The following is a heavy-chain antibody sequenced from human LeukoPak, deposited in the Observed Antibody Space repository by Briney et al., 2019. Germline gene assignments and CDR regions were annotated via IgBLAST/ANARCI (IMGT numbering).Heavy chain of an antibody. CDR1: GGPISTFS. CDR2: IYSRST. J-gene: IGHJ4*02. D-gene: IGHD5-18*01. CDR3: ARDTTVASGIQY. V-gene: IGHV4-59*01. Sequence: SETLSLTCTVSGGPISTFSWSWPRQSPGKGPEWIGSIYSRSTNFNPSFKSRVAISVDTSKNQFSLRLNSLTTADTAVYYCARDTTVASGIQYWGQGTLVTVSS.